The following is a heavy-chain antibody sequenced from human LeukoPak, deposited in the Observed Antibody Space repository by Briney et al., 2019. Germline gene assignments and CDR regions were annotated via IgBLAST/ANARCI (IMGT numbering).Heavy chain of an antibody. D-gene: IGHD6-19*01. CDR2: IKSKTHGGTT. CDR1: GFTLSDAW. J-gene: IGHJ4*02. V-gene: IGHV3-15*01. CDR3: TTDQVLVAGQWPSGLPY. Sequence: GGSLRLSCAASGFTLSDAWMSWVRQAPGKGLEWVGRIKSKTHGGTTDYAAPVKGRFAISRDDSKNTLYLQVNSLKTEDTAVYFCTTDQVLVAGQWPSGLPYWGQGTLVTVSS.